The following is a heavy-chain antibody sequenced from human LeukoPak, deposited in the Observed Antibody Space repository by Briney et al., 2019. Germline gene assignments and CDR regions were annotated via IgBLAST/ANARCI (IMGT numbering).Heavy chain of an antibody. D-gene: IGHD6-13*01. CDR1: GYTFSSYA. CDR2: ISYDESNK. Sequence: ASGYTFSSYAMHWVRQAPGKGLEWVAVISYDESNKYYADSVKGRFTISRDNSKNTLYLQMNSLRAEDTAVYYCARAASSNIYYYYGMDVWGQGTTVTVSS. V-gene: IGHV3-30-3*01. CDR3: ARAASSNIYYYYGMDV. J-gene: IGHJ6*02.